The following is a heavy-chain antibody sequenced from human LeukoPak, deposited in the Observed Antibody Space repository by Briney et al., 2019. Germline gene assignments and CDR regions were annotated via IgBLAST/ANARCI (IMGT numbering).Heavy chain of an antibody. Sequence: PGGSLRLSCAASGFTFSSYGMHWVRQAPGKGLEWVAFIRYDGSNKYCADSVKGRFTISRDNSKNTLYLQMNSLRDEDTALYYCAKDQGSSWYAYFDYWGQGTLVTVSS. CDR3: AKDQGSSWYAYFDY. V-gene: IGHV3-30*02. CDR1: GFTFSSYG. CDR2: IRYDGSNK. J-gene: IGHJ4*02. D-gene: IGHD6-13*01.